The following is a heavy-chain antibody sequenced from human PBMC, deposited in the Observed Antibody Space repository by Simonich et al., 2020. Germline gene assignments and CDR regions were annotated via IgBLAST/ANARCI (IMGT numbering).Heavy chain of an antibody. J-gene: IGHJ4*02. Sequence: GGGVVQPGRSLRLSCAASGFTFSSYAMSWVRQAPGNGLEWVSAMSCSGGSTYYADSVKGRFTLSRDNSKNTLYLQMNSLRAEDTAVYYCATYYFDYWGQGTLVTVSS. CDR2: MSCSGGST. CDR3: ATYYFDY. CDR1: GFTFSSYA. V-gene: IGHV3-23*01.